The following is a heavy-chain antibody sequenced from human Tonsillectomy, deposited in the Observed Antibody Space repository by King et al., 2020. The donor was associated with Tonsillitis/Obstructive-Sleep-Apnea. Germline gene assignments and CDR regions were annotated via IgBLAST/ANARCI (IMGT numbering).Heavy chain of an antibody. Sequence: QLVQSGGGLVQPGGSLRLSCAASGFTFSEYWRSWVRQAPGKGLEWVANIRQDGNEISYVDSVKGRFTISRDNAKNSLSLHMNSLRVEDTAVFYCAREGTGGFDSWGQGTLVTVSS. J-gene: IGHJ4*02. CDR3: AREGTGGFDS. CDR2: IRQDGNEI. D-gene: IGHD3-10*01. V-gene: IGHV3-7*04. CDR1: GFTFSEYW.